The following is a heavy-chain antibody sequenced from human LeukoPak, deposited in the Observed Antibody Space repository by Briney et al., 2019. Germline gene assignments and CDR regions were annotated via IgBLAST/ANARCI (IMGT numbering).Heavy chain of an antibody. CDR2: IKSKTDGGTT. CDR1: GFTFSNAW. J-gene: IGHJ6*02. D-gene: IGHD3-10*01. Sequence: GGSLRLSCAASGFTFSNAWMSWVRQAPGKGLEWVGRIKSKTDGGTTDYAAPVKGRFTISRDDSKNTLYLQMNSLKTEDTAVYYCTTSMVRGVISLFLPATRVDVWGQGTTVTVSS. V-gene: IGHV3-15*01. CDR3: TTSMVRGVISLFLPATRVDV.